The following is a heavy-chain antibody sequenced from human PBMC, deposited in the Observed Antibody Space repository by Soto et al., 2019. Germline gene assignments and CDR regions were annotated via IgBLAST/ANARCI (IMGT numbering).Heavy chain of an antibody. J-gene: IGHJ4*02. CDR1: GFTFSSYA. D-gene: IGHD3-3*01. V-gene: IGHV3-23*01. CDR2: ISGSGGST. Sequence: GGSLRLSCAASGFTFSSYAMSWVRQAPGKGLEKISAISGSGGSTYYADSVKGQFTISRDNSKNTLHLQMNSLRAEDTAVYFCAKDPGSYYDFWSHKYYFDYWGQGTLVTVSS. CDR3: AKDPGSYYDFWSHKYYFDY.